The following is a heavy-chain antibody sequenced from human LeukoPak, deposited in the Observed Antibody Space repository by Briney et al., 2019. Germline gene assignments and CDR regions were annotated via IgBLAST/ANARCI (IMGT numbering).Heavy chain of an antibody. CDR2: ISYDGSNK. V-gene: IGHV3-30-3*01. D-gene: IGHD3-3*01. CDR1: GFTFSSYA. J-gene: IGHJ5*02. Sequence: PGGSLRLSCAASGFTFSSYAMHWVRQAPGKGLEWVAVISYDGSNKYYADSVKGRFTISRDNSKNTLYLQMNSLRAEDTAVYYCARVIDDFWPFDPWGQGTLVTVSS. CDR3: ARVIDDFWPFDP.